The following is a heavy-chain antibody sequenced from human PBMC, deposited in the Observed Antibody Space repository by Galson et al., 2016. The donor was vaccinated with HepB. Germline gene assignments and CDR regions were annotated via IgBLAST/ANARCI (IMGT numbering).Heavy chain of an antibody. V-gene: IGHV5-51*01. CDR1: GYSFTTHW. CDR2: IYPGDSDT. CDR3: ARSLGSGDYYIFDS. J-gene: IGHJ4*02. D-gene: IGHD3-10*01. Sequence: QSGAEVKKAGESLKISCKGSGYSFTTHWIGWVRQMPGKGLEWMGIIYPGDSDTRYRPSLQGQVTISVDKSISTVYLQWSSLKASDTAIYYCARSLGSGDYYIFDSWGQGTLVTVSS.